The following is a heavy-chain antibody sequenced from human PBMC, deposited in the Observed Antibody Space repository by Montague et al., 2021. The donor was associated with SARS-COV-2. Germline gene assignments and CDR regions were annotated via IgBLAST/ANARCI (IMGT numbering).Heavy chain of an antibody. J-gene: IGHJ6*02. CDR1: GGSFSGYY. D-gene: IGHD6-13*01. V-gene: IGHV4-34*01. Sequence: SETLSLTCAVSGGSFSGYYWSWIRQPPGQGLEWIGDINHSGSTNYNPSLKSRVTISVATSTNQFSLKLSSVTAADAAVYYCARGPHSSSWHYYYYYGMDVWGQGTTVTVSS. CDR2: INHSGST. CDR3: ARGPHSSSWHYYYYYGMDV.